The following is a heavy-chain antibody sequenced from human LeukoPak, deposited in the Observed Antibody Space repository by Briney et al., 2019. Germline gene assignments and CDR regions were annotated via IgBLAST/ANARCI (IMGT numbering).Heavy chain of an antibody. J-gene: IGHJ3*02. V-gene: IGHV5-51*01. CDR1: GYSFTTYW. CDR3: ARHEGYYALGDI. Sequence: GESLKISCKGFGYSFTTYWIGRVRQMPGKGLEWMGIIYPGDSDTRYSPSFQGQSTMSADKSISTAYLKWSSLKASDTSMYYCARHEGYYALGDIWGQGTMVTVSS. D-gene: IGHD2-2*01. CDR2: IYPGDSDT.